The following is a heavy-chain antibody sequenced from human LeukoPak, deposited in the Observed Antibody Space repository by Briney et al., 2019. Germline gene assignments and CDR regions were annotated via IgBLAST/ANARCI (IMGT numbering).Heavy chain of an antibody. D-gene: IGHD3-3*01. CDR1: GGSISSYY. Sequence: SETLSLTCTVSGGSISSYYWSWIRQPAGKGLEWIGRIYTSVSGSTNYNPSLKSRVTMSVDTSKNQFSLKLSSVTAADTAVYYCARGNEYYDFWSGYEFYIDYWGQGTLVTVSS. CDR3: ARGNEYYDFWSGYEFYIDY. J-gene: IGHJ4*02. CDR2: IYTSVSGST. V-gene: IGHV4-4*07.